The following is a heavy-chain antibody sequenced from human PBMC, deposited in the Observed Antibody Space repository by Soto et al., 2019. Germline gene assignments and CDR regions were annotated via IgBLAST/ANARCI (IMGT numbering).Heavy chain of an antibody. D-gene: IGHD3-3*01. Sequence: GGSLRLSCTASGFTFGYYAMSWFRQAPGKGLEWVGFIRSKAYGGTTEYAASVKGRFTISRDDSKSIAYLQMNSLKTEDTAVYYCTRVQYDFWSGYPSFDYWGQGTLVTVSS. J-gene: IGHJ4*02. CDR1: GFTFGYYA. CDR3: TRVQYDFWSGYPSFDY. V-gene: IGHV3-49*03. CDR2: IRSKAYGGTT.